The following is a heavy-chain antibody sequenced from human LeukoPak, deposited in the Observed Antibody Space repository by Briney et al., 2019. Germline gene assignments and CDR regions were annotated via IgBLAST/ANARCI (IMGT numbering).Heavy chain of an antibody. V-gene: IGHV3-23*01. CDR1: GFTFSSYA. D-gene: IGHD4/OR15-4a*01. CDR3: AKVGSAGAYYYYYMDV. CDR2: ISGSGGST. J-gene: IGHJ6*03. Sequence: PGGSLRLSCAASGFTFSSYAISWVRQAPGKGLEWVSSISGSGGSTYYADSVKGRFTISRDNSKNTLYLQMNSLRAEDTSVYYCAKVGSAGAYYYYYMDVWGKGTTVTVSS.